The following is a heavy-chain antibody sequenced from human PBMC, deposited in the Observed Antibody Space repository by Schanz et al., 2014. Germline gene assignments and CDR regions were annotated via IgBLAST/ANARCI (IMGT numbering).Heavy chain of an antibody. D-gene: IGHD3-22*01. CDR1: GFMFSSYA. CDR2: ISGSGGTT. J-gene: IGHJ4*02. V-gene: IGHV3-23*04. Sequence: VQLVESGGGVVQPGRSLRLSCAASGFMFSSYAMSWVRQAPGKGLEWVSAISGSGGTTYYADSVKGRFTISRDNSKNTLYLQMNSLRAEDTAVYYCAKDISDTSGKDDYWGQGTLVTVSS. CDR3: AKDISDTSGKDDY.